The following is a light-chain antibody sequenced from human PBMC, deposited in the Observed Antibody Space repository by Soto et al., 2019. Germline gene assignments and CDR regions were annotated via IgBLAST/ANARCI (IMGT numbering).Light chain of an antibody. CDR3: FSKISGFVYG. V-gene: IGLV2-14*01. Sequence: QSVLARPASVSGSFGQSITISCSGPNTDLGVYGYVSWYQHHPGKAPKLLIYDVNNRPSGISDRFSGSKSGDTASLTISGLQAEDEADYFCFSKISGFVYGFGTGTKVTVL. J-gene: IGLJ1*01. CDR2: DVN. CDR1: NTDLGVYGY.